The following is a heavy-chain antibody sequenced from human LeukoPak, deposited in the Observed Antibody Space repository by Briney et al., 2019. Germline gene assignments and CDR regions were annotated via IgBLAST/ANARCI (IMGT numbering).Heavy chain of an antibody. Sequence: GGSLRLSCTASGFTFGDYAMSWFRQAPGKGLERVGFIRSKAYGGTTEYAASVKGRFTISRDDSKSIAYLQMNSLKTEDTAVYYCTRAKIRGGYCSGGSCFNDNWFDPWGQGTLVTVSS. CDR3: TRAKIRGGYCSGGSCFNDNWFDP. CDR1: GFTFGDYA. J-gene: IGHJ5*02. CDR2: IRSKAYGGTT. D-gene: IGHD2-15*01. V-gene: IGHV3-49*03.